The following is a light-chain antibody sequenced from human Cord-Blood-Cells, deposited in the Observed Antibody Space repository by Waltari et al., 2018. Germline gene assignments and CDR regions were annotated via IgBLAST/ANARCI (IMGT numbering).Light chain of an antibody. V-gene: IGKV3-20*01. CDR3: QQYGSSPLYT. CDR1: QGVSSSY. Sequence: EIVLTQSPGTLPLSPGERATLPCRASQGVSSSYLAWYQQKPGQAPRLLIYGASRRSTGDPDRFSCGGSGTDFTLTISRLEPEDFAVYYGQQYGSSPLYTCGQGTKLEIK. J-gene: IGKJ2*01. CDR2: GAS.